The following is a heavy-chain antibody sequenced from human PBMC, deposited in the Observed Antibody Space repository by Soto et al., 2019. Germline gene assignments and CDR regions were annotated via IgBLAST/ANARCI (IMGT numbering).Heavy chain of an antibody. D-gene: IGHD6-6*01. CDR2: TYYRSKWHN. CDR1: GDSVSSNSAA. J-gene: IGHJ6*02. CDR3: ARQHSTSSYSYGIDV. V-gene: IGHV6-1*01. Sequence: QVQLQQSGPGLVKPSQTLSLTCVISGDSVSSNSAAWNWIRQSPSRGLEWLGRTYYRSKWHNDXXVSVKSRITLXXDXSXXQFSLQLNSVTPEDTAVYYCARQHSTSSYSYGIDVWGQGTTVTVSS.